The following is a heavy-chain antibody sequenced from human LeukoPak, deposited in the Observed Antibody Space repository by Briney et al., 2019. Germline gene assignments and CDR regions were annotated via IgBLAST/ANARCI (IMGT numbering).Heavy chain of an antibody. CDR3: VRARFTTFVYY. CDR1: GFTFSAYG. D-gene: IGHD1-1*01. J-gene: IGHJ4*02. V-gene: IGHV3-21*05. Sequence: KPGGSLRLSCAASGFTFSAYGMHWVRQAPGKGLEWVSYINHLGSQTDYADSVKGRFTISRDNAKNSLSLQMNNLSVDDTAVYYCVRARFTTFVYYWGQGTLVTVSS. CDR2: INHLGSQT.